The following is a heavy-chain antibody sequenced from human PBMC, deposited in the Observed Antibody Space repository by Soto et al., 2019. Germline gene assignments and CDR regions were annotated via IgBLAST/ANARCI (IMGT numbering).Heavy chain of an antibody. J-gene: IGHJ4*02. CDR3: ARDAGRHSYDVTGYYFDY. Sequence: QVQLVQSGAEVKKPGSSVKVSCKASGGTFSNYAITWVRPAPGQGLEWMGGIIPMFRTPNYAQKFQGRVTITADESTSTAYMELNSLTSEDTAMYYCARDAGRHSYDVTGYYFDYWGQGTLVTVSS. V-gene: IGHV1-69*12. CDR1: GGTFSNYA. CDR2: IIPMFRTP. D-gene: IGHD3-9*01.